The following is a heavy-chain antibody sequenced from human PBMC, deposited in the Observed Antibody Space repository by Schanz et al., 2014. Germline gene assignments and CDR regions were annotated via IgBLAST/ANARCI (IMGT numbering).Heavy chain of an antibody. Sequence: EVQLLDSGGGLVQPGGSLRLSCAASGFTFSTYAMSWVRQAPGKGLEWVSAISGSGGSTYYADSVKGRFTISRDNSKNTMYLQMNSLRAEDTAVYYCAKDPSHGDYDYYFDYWGQGTLVTVSS. D-gene: IGHD3-22*01. CDR1: GFTFSTYA. V-gene: IGHV3-23*01. CDR3: AKDPSHGDYDYYFDY. J-gene: IGHJ4*02. CDR2: ISGSGGST.